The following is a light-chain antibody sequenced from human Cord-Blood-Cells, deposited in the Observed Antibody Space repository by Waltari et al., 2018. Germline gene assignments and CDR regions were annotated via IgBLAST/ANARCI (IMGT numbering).Light chain of an antibody. CDR2: DAS. V-gene: IGKV3D-20*01. J-gene: IGKJ1*01. CDR1: QSVSSSY. CDR3: QQYGSSPPGT. Sequence: IVLTQSPATLSLSPGERATLSCEASQSVSSSYLAWYQQKPGLAPRLLIYDASGRATGIPDRFSGSGSETDVTLAISRLEPEDVAVYYCQQYGSSPPGTFGQGTKVEIK.